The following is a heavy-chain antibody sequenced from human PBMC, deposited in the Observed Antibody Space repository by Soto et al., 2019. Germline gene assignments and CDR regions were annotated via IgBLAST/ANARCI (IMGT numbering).Heavy chain of an antibody. D-gene: IGHD5-18*01. Sequence: PSETLSLTCTVSCGSISSGGYYWSWIRQHPGKGLEWIGYIYYSGSTYYNPSLKSRVTISVDTSKNQFSLKLSSVTAADTAVYYCARGGYSYGPGPDYWGQGTLVTVSS. V-gene: IGHV4-31*03. CDR3: ARGGYSYGPGPDY. CDR2: IYYSGST. J-gene: IGHJ4*02. CDR1: CGSISSGGYY.